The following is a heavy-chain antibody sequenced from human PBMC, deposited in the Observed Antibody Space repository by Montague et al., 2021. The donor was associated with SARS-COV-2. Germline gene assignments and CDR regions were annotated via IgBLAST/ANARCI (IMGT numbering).Heavy chain of an antibody. CDR3: ARHYGSSLDF. D-gene: IGHD4-17*01. CDR1: GGSISSTTYR. Sequence: SETLSLTCTVSGGSISSTTYRWGWIRQPPGKGLEWIGFISYSGTTFYNPSLKSRISMSVDTPKSQFSLNLTSVTAADTAVYYCARHYGSSLDFWGQGILVTVSS. CDR2: ISYSGTT. J-gene: IGHJ4*02. V-gene: IGHV4-39*01.